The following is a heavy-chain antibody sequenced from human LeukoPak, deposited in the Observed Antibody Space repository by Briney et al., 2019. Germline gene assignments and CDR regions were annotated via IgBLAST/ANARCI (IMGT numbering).Heavy chain of an antibody. J-gene: IGHJ4*02. D-gene: IGHD2-2*01. CDR2: FDPEDGEI. CDR1: GYTLTELS. CDR3: ATAGCSTTSCLIAAFDY. V-gene: IGHV1-24*01. Sequence: ASVKVPCKVSGYTLTELSMHWVRQAPGKGLEWMGGFDPEDGEIIYAQKFQGRVTMTEDTSTDTAYMKLSSLKSEDTAVYYCATAGCSTTSCLIAAFDYWGQGTLVTVSS.